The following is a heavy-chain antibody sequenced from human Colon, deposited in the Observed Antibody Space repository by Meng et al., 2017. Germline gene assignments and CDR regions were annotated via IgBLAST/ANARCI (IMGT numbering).Heavy chain of an antibody. Sequence: QGQLKESGPGLVKPSGTLSLTCAVSGGSISSSNWWSWVRQPPGKGLEWIGDASTNYNPSLKSRVTISVDTSKNQFSLRLTSVTAADTAVYYCARDHMGSLDYWGQGILVTVSS. CDR2: AST. CDR3: ARDHMGSLDY. CDR1: GGSISSSNW. J-gene: IGHJ4*02. D-gene: IGHD1-26*01. V-gene: IGHV4-4*02.